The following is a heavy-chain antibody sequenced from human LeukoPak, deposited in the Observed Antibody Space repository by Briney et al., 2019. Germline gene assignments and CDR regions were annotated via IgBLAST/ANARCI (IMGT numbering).Heavy chain of an antibody. D-gene: IGHD3-16*02. CDR2: ISSSSSYT. CDR3: ARDRTYYDYVWGSYPHDY. Sequence: GGSLRLSCAASGFIFSDYYMSWIRQAPGKGLEWVSYISSSSSYTNYADSVKGRFTISRDSAKNSLYLQMNSLRAEDTAVYYCARDRTYYDYVWGSYPHDYWGQGTLVTVSS. CDR1: GFIFSDYY. J-gene: IGHJ4*02. V-gene: IGHV3-11*06.